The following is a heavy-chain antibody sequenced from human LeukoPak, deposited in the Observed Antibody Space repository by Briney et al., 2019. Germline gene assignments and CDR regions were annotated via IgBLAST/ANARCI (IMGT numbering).Heavy chain of an antibody. Sequence: GGSLRLSCAASGFTLSSYTMNWVRQAPGKGLEWVSVIYSGGSTGYADSVKGRFTISRDNSKNTLYLQMNSLRAEDTAVYYCARVSPGAIWGHGTMVTVSS. CDR1: GFTLSSYT. V-gene: IGHV3-53*05. D-gene: IGHD2-8*02. CDR2: IYSGGST. J-gene: IGHJ3*02. CDR3: ARVSPGAI.